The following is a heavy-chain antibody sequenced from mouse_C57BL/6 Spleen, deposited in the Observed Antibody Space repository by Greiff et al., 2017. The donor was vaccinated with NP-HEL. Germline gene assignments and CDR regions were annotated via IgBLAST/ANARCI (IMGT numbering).Heavy chain of an antibody. CDR3: ASYGNYSFAY. CDR1: GYTFTSYW. D-gene: IGHD2-1*01. V-gene: IGHV1-52*01. J-gene: IGHJ3*01. CDR2: IDPSDSET. Sequence: QVQLKQPGAELVRPGSSVKLSCKASGYTFTSYWMHWVKQRPIQGLEWIGNIDPSDSETHYNQKFKDKATLTVDKSSSTAYMQLSSLTSEDSAVYYCASYGNYSFAYWGQGTLVTVSA.